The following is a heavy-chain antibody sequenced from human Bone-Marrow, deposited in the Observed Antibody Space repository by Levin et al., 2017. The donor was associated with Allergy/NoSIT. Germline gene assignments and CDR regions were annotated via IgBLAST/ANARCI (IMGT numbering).Heavy chain of an antibody. D-gene: IGHD2-2*02. Sequence: LSLTCAASGFTFSSYGMHWVRQAPGKGLEWVAVIWNDGNKKNYADSVKGRFTISRDNSKNTLDLQMNSLRAEDTAVYYCARVSYCTTASCYILDYWGQGTLVSVSS. CDR2: IWNDGNKK. CDR3: ARVSYCTTASCYILDY. CDR1: GFTFSSYG. V-gene: IGHV3-33*01. J-gene: IGHJ4*02.